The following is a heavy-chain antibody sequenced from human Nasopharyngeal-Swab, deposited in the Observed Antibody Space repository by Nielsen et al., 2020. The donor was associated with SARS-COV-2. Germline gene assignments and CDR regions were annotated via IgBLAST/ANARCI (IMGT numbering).Heavy chain of an antibody. J-gene: IGHJ4*02. CDR3: AKDRYCSGGACYFNGFDY. CDR2: VSGSGGTT. V-gene: IGHV3-23*01. D-gene: IGHD2-15*01. Sequence: GSLKISCAASGFTFSSYAMTWIRQAPGKGLEWVSGVSGSGGTTKYADSVKGRFTISRDNSKNKLYLQMHSLRAEDTAVYYCAKDRYCSGGACYFNGFDYWGQGTLVTVSS. CDR1: GFTFSSYA.